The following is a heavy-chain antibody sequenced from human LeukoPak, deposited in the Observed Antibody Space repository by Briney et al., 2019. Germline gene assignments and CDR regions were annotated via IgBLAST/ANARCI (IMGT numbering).Heavy chain of an antibody. V-gene: IGHV1-2*02. CDR3: ATLGYCSSTSCYRDIDY. CDR1: GYTFTGYY. J-gene: IGHJ6*03. D-gene: IGHD2-2*01. Sequence: ASVKVSCKASGYTFTGYYIHWVRQAPGQGLEWMGWINPNSGDTNYAQRFQGRVTMTRDTSISTAYMQLSRLRSDDTAVYYCATLGYCSSTSCYRDIDYWGRGTTVTVSS. CDR2: INPNSGDT.